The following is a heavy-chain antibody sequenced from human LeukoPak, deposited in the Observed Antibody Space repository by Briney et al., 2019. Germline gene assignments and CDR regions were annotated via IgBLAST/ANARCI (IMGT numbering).Heavy chain of an antibody. CDR2: IKQDGTEK. D-gene: IGHD6-19*01. CDR3: VRDTYRSAVAGSSGLGH. CDR1: GFTFGTYW. V-gene: IGHV3-7*01. J-gene: IGHJ4*02. Sequence: GMSLRLSCAASGFTFGTYWMGWVRHAPGKGMEWVANIKQDGTEKSYVDSVKGRFTISRDNVKNSVYLQMHSLRADDTAIYYCVRDTYRSAVAGSSGLGHWGQGTLVTVSS.